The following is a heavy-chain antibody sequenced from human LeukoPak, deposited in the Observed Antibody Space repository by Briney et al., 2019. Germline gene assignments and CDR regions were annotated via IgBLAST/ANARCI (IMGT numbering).Heavy chain of an antibody. CDR3: ATGRLESSSWSWWIDY. D-gene: IGHD6-13*01. CDR2: ISAYNGNT. Sequence: ASVKVSCKASGYTFTSYGISWVRQAPGQGLEWMGWISAYNGNTNYAQKLQGRVTMTEDTSTDTAYMELSSLRSEDTAVYYCATGRLESSSWSWWIDYWGQGTLVTVSS. CDR1: GYTFTSYG. J-gene: IGHJ4*02. V-gene: IGHV1-18*01.